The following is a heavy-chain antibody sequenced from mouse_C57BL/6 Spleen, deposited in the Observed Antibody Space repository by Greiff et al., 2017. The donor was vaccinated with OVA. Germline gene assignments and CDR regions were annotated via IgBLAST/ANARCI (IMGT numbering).Heavy chain of an antibody. J-gene: IGHJ4*01. D-gene: IGHD1-1*01. V-gene: IGHV1-15*01. CDR2: IDPETGGT. CDR1: GYTFTDYE. Sequence: QVQLQQSGAELVRPGASVTLSCKASGYTFTDYEMHWVKQTPVHGLEWIGAIDPETGGTAYNQKFKGKAILTADKSSSTAYMELRSLTSEDSAVYYCTRDYYGSSFYAMDYWGQGTSVTVSS. CDR3: TRDYYGSSFYAMDY.